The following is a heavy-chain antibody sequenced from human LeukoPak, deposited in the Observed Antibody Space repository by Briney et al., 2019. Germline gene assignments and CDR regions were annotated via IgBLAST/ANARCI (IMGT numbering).Heavy chain of an antibody. V-gene: IGHV4-4*07. CDR3: ARYGSSPAGGDY. Sequence: TSSETLSLTCTVSGGSISSDYWSWIRQPAGKGLEWIGRIYSSGSNNYNPSLKSRVTMSVDTSKNQFSLKMSSVTAADTAAYYCARYGSSPAGGDYWGQGTLVTVSS. D-gene: IGHD6-6*01. CDR1: GGSISSDY. CDR2: IYSSGSN. J-gene: IGHJ4*02.